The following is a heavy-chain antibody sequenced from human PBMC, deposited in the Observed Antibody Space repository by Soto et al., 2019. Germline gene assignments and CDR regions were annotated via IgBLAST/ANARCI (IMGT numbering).Heavy chain of an antibody. V-gene: IGHV3-30-3*01. J-gene: IGHJ4*02. CDR3: ARDGDYYDSSGYYYSHFDY. CDR1: GFTFSSYA. D-gene: IGHD3-22*01. CDR2: ISYDGSNK. Sequence: GGSLRLSCAASGFTFSSYAMHWVRQAPGKGLEWVAVISYDGSNKYYADSVKGRFTISRDNSKNTLYLQMNSLRAEDTAVYYCARDGDYYDSSGYYYSHFDYWGQGTLVTVSS.